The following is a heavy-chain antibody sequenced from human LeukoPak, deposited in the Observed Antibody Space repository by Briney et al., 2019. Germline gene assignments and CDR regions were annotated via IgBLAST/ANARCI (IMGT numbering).Heavy chain of an antibody. Sequence: GASVKVSCKASGYTFTSYGISWVRQAPGQGLEWMGWISAYNGNTNYAQKLQGRVTMTTDTSTSTAYMELRSLRSDDTAVYYCARDYAAAGVYYGMDVWGQGTTVTVSS. J-gene: IGHJ6*02. D-gene: IGHD6-13*01. CDR3: ARDYAAAGVYYGMDV. CDR1: GYTFTSYG. V-gene: IGHV1-18*01. CDR2: ISAYNGNT.